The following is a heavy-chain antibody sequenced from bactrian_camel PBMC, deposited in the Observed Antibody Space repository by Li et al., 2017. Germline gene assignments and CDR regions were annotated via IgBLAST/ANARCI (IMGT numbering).Heavy chain of an antibody. J-gene: IGHJ4*01. Sequence: HVQLVESGGGSVQAGESLTLSCTATNLGTTHSMAWFRQAPGKEREGVASVTSCGSTRIADFVKGRFAARKVNAKLTLQMDSLEPEDTAMYYCAADPGPLSDGLGRIVATSAEHWGQGTQVTVS. CDR3: AADPGPLSDGLGRIVATSAEH. D-gene: IGHD1*01. V-gene: IGHV3S53*01. CDR1: NLGTTHS. CDR2: VTSCGST.